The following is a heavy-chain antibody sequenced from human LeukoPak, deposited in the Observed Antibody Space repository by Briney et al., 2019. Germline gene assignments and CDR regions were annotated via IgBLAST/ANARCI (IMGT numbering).Heavy chain of an antibody. V-gene: IGHV3-30-3*01. CDR3: ARDLGLEYYYDSSGYSFDY. CDR1: GFTFSSYA. Sequence: GGSLRLSCAASGFTFSSYAMHWVRQAPGKGLEWVSVISYDGSNKYYADSVKGRFTISRDNSKSTLYLQMNSLRAEDTAVYYCARDLGLEYYYDSSGYSFDYWGQGTLVTVSS. D-gene: IGHD3-22*01. J-gene: IGHJ4*02. CDR2: ISYDGSNK.